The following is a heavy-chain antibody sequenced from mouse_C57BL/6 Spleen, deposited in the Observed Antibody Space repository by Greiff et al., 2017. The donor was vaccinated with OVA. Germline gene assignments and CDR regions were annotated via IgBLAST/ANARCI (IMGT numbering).Heavy chain of an antibody. CDR1: GFTFTDYY. CDR2: IRNKANGYTT. V-gene: IGHV7-3*01. J-gene: IGHJ4*01. Sequence: DVMLVESGGGLVQPGGSLSLSCAASGFTFTDYYMSWVRQPPGKALEWLGFIRNKANGYTTEYSASVKGRFTISRDNSQSILYLQMNALRAEDSATYYCARYYGSSRDYYAMDYWGQGTSVTVSS. CDR3: ARYYGSSRDYYAMDY. D-gene: IGHD1-1*01.